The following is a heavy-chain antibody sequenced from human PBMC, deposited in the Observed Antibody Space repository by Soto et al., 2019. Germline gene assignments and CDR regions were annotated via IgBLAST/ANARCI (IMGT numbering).Heavy chain of an antibody. V-gene: IGHV1-18*04. CDR1: GYTFTSYG. Sequence: QVQLVQSGAEVKKPGASVKVSCKASGYTFTSYGISWVRQAPGQGLEWMGWISAYNGNTNYAQKLQGRVTMNTDTSTSTAYMEVKSLRSDDTAVYYCARDKWEWLLPYYYYYGMDVWGQGTTVTVSS. D-gene: IGHD3-3*01. CDR3: ARDKWEWLLPYYYYYGMDV. CDR2: ISAYNGNT. J-gene: IGHJ6*02.